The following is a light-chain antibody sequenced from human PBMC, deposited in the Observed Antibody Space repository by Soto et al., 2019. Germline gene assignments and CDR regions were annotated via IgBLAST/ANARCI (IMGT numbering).Light chain of an antibody. Sequence: EIVLTQSPVTLSLSPGERATLSCRASLSVSTSLDWYQQKPGQSPRLLIYDAAHRATGIPVRFSGGGSGTDFTLTTSSLEPEDSAVYYFQQRSKWPLTFGGGTKVEIK. CDR2: DAA. V-gene: IGKV3-11*01. J-gene: IGKJ4*01. CDR1: LSVSTS. CDR3: QQRSKWPLT.